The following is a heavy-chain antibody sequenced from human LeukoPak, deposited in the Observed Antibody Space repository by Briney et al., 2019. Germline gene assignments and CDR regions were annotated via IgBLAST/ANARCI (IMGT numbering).Heavy chain of an antibody. Sequence: PSETLSLTCTVSGGSISSGSYYWSWLPPPPGKGLDWYGSIYYSGSTYYNPSLESRITVSLDTSKTQFSLKLRVVTAADTAVYYCARDRKGGYSGYDPAHYGMDVWGQGTTVTVSS. CDR2: IYYSGST. CDR3: ARDRKGGYSGYDPAHYGMDV. V-gene: IGHV4-39*07. J-gene: IGHJ6*02. D-gene: IGHD5-12*01. CDR1: GGSISSGSYY.